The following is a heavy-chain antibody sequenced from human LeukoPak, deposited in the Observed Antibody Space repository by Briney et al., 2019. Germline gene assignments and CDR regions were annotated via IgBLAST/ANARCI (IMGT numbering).Heavy chain of an antibody. CDR1: GGSISSYY. D-gene: IGHD4-17*01. CDR3: AREGGDGDGDAFDI. Sequence: PSETLSLTCTVSGGSISSYYWSWIRQPPGKGLEWIGYIYYSGSTNYNPSLKSRVTISVDTSKNQFSLKLSSVTAADTAVYSCAREGGDGDGDAFDIWGQGTMVTVSS. J-gene: IGHJ3*02. CDR2: IYYSGST. V-gene: IGHV4-59*01.